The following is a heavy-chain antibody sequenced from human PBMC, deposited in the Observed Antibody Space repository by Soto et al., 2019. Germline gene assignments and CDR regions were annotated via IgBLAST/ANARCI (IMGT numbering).Heavy chain of an antibody. CDR1: GGSISSSSNY. CDR3: ARHSHSGYDYYFDY. Sequence: SETLSLTCTVSGGSISSSSNYWGWIRQPPGKGLEWIGSIYYSGSTYYNPSLKSRVTISVDTSKNQFSLKLSSVTAADTAVYYCARHSHSGYDYYFDYWGQGTLVAVSS. CDR2: IYYSGST. D-gene: IGHD5-12*01. V-gene: IGHV4-39*01. J-gene: IGHJ4*02.